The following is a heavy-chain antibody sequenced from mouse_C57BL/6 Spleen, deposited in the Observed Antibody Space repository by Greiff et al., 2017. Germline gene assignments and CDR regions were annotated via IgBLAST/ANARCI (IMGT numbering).Heavy chain of an antibody. CDR2: IYPGDGDT. CDR1: GYAFSSSW. V-gene: IGHV1-82*01. CDR3: ARDYYSNPDY. J-gene: IGHJ2*01. Sequence: QVQLQQSGPELVKPGASVKISCKASGYAFSSSWMNWVKQRPGKGLEWIGRIYPGDGDTNYNGKFKGKATLTADKSSSTAYMQLSSLTSEDSAVYFCARDYYSNPDYWGQGTTRTVSS. D-gene: IGHD2-5*01.